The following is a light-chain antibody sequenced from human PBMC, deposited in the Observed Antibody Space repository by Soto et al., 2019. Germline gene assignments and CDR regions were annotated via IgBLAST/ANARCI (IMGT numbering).Light chain of an antibody. CDR2: DAS. J-gene: IGKJ4*01. CDR1: QSVGNS. V-gene: IGKV3-11*01. CDR3: QQRTSWPLLT. Sequence: DIVLTQSPATLSLSPGERASLSCRASQSVGNSLAWYQQKPGQPPRLLIYDASTRATGIPARFSGSGSVTDFPLTISSLEPEDFAVYYCQQRTSWPLLTFGGGTKVEIK.